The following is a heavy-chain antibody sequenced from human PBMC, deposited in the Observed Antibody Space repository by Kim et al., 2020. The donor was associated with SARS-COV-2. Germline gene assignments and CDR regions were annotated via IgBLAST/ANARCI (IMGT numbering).Heavy chain of an antibody. CDR2: ISGSGGST. J-gene: IGHJ4*02. CDR1: GFTFSSYA. CDR3: AKDRLQYGSASPLCYFDY. V-gene: IGHV3-23*01. D-gene: IGHD3-10*01. Sequence: GGSLRLSCAASGFTFSSYAMSWVRQAPGKGLEWVSTISGSGGSTYYADSVKGRFTISRDNSKNTLYLQMNSLRAEDTAVYSCAKDRLQYGSASPLCYFDYWGQGAQVTVSS.